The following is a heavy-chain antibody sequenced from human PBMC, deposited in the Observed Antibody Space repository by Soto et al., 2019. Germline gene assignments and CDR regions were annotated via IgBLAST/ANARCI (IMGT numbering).Heavy chain of an antibody. D-gene: IGHD3-10*01. CDR1: GIIFSNYG. CDR2: ISYDGKVQ. V-gene: IGHV3-30*18. Sequence: QVQLVESGGGVVQPGRSLRLSCAASGIIFSNYGMHWVRQAPGKGLEWVAVISYDGKVQYYADSVKGRFTVSRDNSKNTLNLQMNSLKTEDTAVYFCAKETQFYVSGSTDYWGQGTLVTVSS. CDR3: AKETQFYVSGSTDY. J-gene: IGHJ4*02.